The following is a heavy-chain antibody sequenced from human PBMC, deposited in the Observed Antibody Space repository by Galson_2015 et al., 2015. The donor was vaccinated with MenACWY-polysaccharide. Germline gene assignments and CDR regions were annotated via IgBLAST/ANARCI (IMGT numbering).Heavy chain of an antibody. Sequence: LRLSCAASGFTFTSYALSWVRQAPGKGLEWVSAIRSSGANTYYADSVKGRFTISRDNSKNTLYLQMNSLRAEDTAVYYCAKDSTDFWSVAGRFDHWGQGTLVTVSS. CDR3: AKDSTDFWSVAGRFDH. J-gene: IGHJ5*02. CDR1: GFTFTSYA. D-gene: IGHD3-3*01. CDR2: IRSSGANT. V-gene: IGHV3-23*01.